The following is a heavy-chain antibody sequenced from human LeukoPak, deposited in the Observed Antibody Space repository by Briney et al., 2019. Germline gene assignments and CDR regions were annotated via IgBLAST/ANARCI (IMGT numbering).Heavy chain of an antibody. D-gene: IGHD3-10*01. V-gene: IGHV3-33*01. CDR1: GFTFSSYG. J-gene: IGHJ4*02. Sequence: PGRSLRLSCAASGFTFSSYGMHWVRQAPGKGLEWVAVIWYDGSNKYYADSVKSRFTISRDNSKNTLYLQMNSLRAEDTAVYYCARRAYGSGSYFDYWGQGTLVTVSS. CDR3: ARRAYGSGSYFDY. CDR2: IWYDGSNK.